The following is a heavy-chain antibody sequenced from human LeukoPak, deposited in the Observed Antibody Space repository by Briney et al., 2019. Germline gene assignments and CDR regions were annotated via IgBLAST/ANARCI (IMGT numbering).Heavy chain of an antibody. CDR1: GFTFSSYG. D-gene: IGHD6-6*01. Sequence: GRSLRLSCAASGFTFSSYGMHWVRQAPGKGLEWVAVISYDGSNKYYADSVKGRFTISRDNSKNTLYLQMNSLRAEDTAVYYCATLCSSSSDPYYYYYGMDVWGQGTTVTVSS. J-gene: IGHJ6*02. CDR3: ATLCSSSSDPYYYYYGMDV. CDR2: ISYDGSNK. V-gene: IGHV3-30*03.